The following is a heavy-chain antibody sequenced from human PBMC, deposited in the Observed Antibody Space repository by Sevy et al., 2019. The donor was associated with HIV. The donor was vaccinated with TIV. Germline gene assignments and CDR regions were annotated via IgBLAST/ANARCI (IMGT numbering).Heavy chain of an antibody. CDR1: GFTFSSYA. CDR3: AKAGVAVAGTFDLFYFDY. V-gene: IGHV3-23*01. D-gene: IGHD6-19*01. CDR2: ISSRGGIT. Sequence: GGSLRLSCAASGFTFSSYAMSWVRQAPGKGLEWVSTISSRGGITYYADSLKGRFTISRDNSKNTLSLLMNSLRAEDTALYYCAKAGVAVAGTFDLFYFDYWGQGTLVTVSS. J-gene: IGHJ4*02.